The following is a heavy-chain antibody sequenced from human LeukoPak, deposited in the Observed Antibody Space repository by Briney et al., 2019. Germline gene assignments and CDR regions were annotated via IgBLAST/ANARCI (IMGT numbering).Heavy chain of an antibody. CDR1: GGSFSGYY. CDR3: ARHFRGSMVRGVYDS. D-gene: IGHD3-10*01. Sequence: SETLSLTCAVYGGSFSGYYWSWIRQPPGKGLEWIGEINHSGSTNYNPPLKSRVTISVDTSKNQFSLKLSSVTAADTAVYYCARHFRGSMVRGVYDSWGQGTLVTVSS. CDR2: INHSGST. V-gene: IGHV4-34*01. J-gene: IGHJ4*02.